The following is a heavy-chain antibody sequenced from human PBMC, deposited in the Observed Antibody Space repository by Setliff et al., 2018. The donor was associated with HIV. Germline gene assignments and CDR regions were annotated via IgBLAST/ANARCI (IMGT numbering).Heavy chain of an antibody. D-gene: IGHD2-2*01. Sequence: SETLSLTCTVSGGSISSSSYYWGWIRQPPGKGLEWIGSIYYNGHTSYNPSLQSRVTISVDRSQNQFSLRLRSVTAADTAVYYCARGSMPDYWGQGTLVTVSS. CDR1: GGSISSSSYY. CDR3: ARGSMPDY. J-gene: IGHJ4*02. V-gene: IGHV4-39*01. CDR2: IYYNGHT.